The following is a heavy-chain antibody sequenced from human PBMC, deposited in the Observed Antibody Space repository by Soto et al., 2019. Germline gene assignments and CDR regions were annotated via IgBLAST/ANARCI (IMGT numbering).Heavy chain of an antibody. J-gene: IGHJ4*02. CDR1: GGSISSSSYY. Sequence: SETLSLTCTVSGGSISSSSYYWGWIRQPPGRGLEWIGSIYYSGSTYYNPSLKSRVTISVDTSKNQFSLKLSSVTAADTAVYYCARRNKIFDDFDYWGQETLVTVPS. V-gene: IGHV4-39*01. CDR3: ARRNKIFDDFDY. D-gene: IGHD2-15*01. CDR2: IYYSGST.